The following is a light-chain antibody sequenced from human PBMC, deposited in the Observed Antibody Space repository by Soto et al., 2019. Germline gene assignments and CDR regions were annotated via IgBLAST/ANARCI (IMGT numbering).Light chain of an antibody. CDR2: RND. J-gene: IGLJ1*01. CDR1: SSNIGSNF. Sequence: QSVLTQPPSASGTPGQRVTISCSGDSSNIGSNFVYWYQQLPGTAPKLLIYRNDQRPSGVSDRFSGSKSGTSASLAITGLLPEDEADYYCQSHDTSLSGSRVFGTGTKLTVL. CDR3: QSHDTSLSGSRV. V-gene: IGLV1-47*01.